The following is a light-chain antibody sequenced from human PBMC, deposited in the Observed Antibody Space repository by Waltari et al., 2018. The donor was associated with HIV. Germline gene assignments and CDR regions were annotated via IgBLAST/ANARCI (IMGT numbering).Light chain of an antibody. V-gene: IGLV3-21*02. Sequence: SYVLTQPPSVSVAPGQTARITCGGSNIGSKSVHWYQQRPGKAPVLVVYADSDRPSGVHERFAGSNSGNAATLTISRVEAGDEADYYCQGWDSSSTHAGGVFGGGTKLTVL. J-gene: IGLJ2*01. CDR2: ADS. CDR3: QGWDSSSTHAGGV. CDR1: NIGSKS.